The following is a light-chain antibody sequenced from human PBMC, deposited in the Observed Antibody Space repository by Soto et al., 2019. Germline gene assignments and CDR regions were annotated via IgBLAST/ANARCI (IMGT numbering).Light chain of an antibody. V-gene: IGKV1-39*01. CDR1: QTVSKF. CDR3: QQTYSLPRT. Sequence: DVQMTQSPSSLSASVGDRVTIACRASQTVSKFVNWYQQKPGKVPDLLIYSASILYSGVPSRFSGSGSGTEFTLTISNLQPEDFATYYCQQTYSLPRTFAQGTKVE. CDR2: SAS. J-gene: IGKJ1*01.